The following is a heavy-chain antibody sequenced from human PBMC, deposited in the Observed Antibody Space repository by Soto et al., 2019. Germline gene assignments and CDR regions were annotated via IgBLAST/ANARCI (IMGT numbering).Heavy chain of an antibody. V-gene: IGHV3-73*01. D-gene: IGHD3-3*01. Sequence: EVQLVESGGGLVQPGGSLKLSCAASGFTFRGSAMHWVRQASGKGLEWVGRFRSKGNNYATAYGASLKGRFTISRDDSKNTAYLQMNSLNTEDTAVYYCSRQASDFWSGKPQYYMDVWGKGTTVTVSS. CDR1: GFTFRGSA. J-gene: IGHJ6*03. CDR3: SRQASDFWSGKPQYYMDV. CDR2: FRSKGNNYAT.